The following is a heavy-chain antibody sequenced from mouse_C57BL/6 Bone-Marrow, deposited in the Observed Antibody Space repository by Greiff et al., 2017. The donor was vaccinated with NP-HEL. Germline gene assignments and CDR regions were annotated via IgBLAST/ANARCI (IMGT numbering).Heavy chain of an antibody. Sequence: EVKLMESGAELVRPGASVKLSCTVSGFNIKDDYMHWVKQRPEQGLEWIGWIDPENGDTEYASKFQGKATITQDTSSNTAYLQRSSRTSDDTAVYYCTTGGSSPYAMDYWGQGTSVTVSS. CDR2: IDPENGDT. J-gene: IGHJ4*01. V-gene: IGHV14-4*01. CDR1: GFNIKDDY. CDR3: TTGGSSPYAMDY. D-gene: IGHD1-1*01.